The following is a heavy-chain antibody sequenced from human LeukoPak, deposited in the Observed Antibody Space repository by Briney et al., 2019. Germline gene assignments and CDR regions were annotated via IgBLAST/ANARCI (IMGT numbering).Heavy chain of an antibody. J-gene: IGHJ3*01. CDR3: AKRLSGSRGTPAGGFDV. CDR1: GFTFDNYA. Sequence: GGSLRLSCVASGFTFDNYAMSWVRQSPGKGLEWVSSRSASSGTTYYADSVKGRFTISRDNAKNTLYLQMNSLRVEDTAIYYCAKRLSGSRGTPAGGFDVWGQGTMVTVSS. V-gene: IGHV3-23*01. D-gene: IGHD1-26*01. CDR2: RSASSGTT.